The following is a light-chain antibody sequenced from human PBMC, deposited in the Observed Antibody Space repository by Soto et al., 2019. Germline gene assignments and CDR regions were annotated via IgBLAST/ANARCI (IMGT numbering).Light chain of an antibody. J-gene: IGKJ1*01. CDR3: KQYGRSPRT. V-gene: IGKV3-20*01. Sequence: EIVLTQSPGTLSLSPGERATLSCRASQSVSSTYLAWYQQKPGQAPRLLIYGASSRATGIPDRFSGSGSGRDFTLTISRLETEDVAVYYCKQYGRSPRTFGQGTKVEIK. CDR1: QSVSSTY. CDR2: GAS.